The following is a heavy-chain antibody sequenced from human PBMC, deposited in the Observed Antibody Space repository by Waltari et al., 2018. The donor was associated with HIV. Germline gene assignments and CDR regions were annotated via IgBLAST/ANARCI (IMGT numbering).Heavy chain of an antibody. J-gene: IGHJ4*02. Sequence: QLQLQESGPGLVKPSETLSLTCTVSGDSISSSTYYWGWVRQPPGKGLEWIGSVHHSGSTFYNPSLKSRVTISVDTSNNQFSLKLTSVTAAYTAVFYCAREWRATSWYQGGFDYWGQGTLVTVSS. CDR1: GDSISSSTYY. D-gene: IGHD1-20*01. CDR2: VHHSGST. V-gene: IGHV4-39*02. CDR3: AREWRATSWYQGGFDY.